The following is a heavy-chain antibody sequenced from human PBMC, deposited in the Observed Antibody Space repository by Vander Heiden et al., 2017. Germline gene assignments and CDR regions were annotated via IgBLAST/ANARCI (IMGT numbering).Heavy chain of an antibody. J-gene: IGHJ4*02. CDR2: IWYDGSNK. Sequence: QVQLVESGGGVVQPGRSLRLSCAAAGFTFSSYGMHWVRQAPGKGLEGVAVIWYDGSNKYYADSVKGRFTISRDNSKNTLYLQMNSLRAEDTAVYYCARGSYCGGDCLDYWGQGTLVTVSS. D-gene: IGHD2-21*02. CDR3: ARGSYCGGDCLDY. V-gene: IGHV3-33*01. CDR1: GFTFSSYG.